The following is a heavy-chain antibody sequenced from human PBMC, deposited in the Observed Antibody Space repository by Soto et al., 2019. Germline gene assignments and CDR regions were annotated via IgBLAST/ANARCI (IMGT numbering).Heavy chain of an antibody. J-gene: IGHJ5*02. CDR2: IYYSGST. CDR1: GGSISSGDYY. D-gene: IGHD6-13*01. CDR3: ARERPDGSRLAP. V-gene: IGHV4-30-4*01. Sequence: QVQLQESGPGLVKPSQTLSLTCTVSGGSISSGDYYCSWIRQPPGKGLAWIGYIYYSGSTYYKPSLKSRVTISVDTSKNPFSLKLSSVTAADTAVYYCARERPDGSRLAPWGQGTLVTVSS.